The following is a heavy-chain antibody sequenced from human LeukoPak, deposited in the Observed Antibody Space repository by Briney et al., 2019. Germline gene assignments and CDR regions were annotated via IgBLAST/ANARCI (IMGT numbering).Heavy chain of an antibody. CDR1: GGSFGSGSYY. CDR3: ARGPLGRWVTIDY. J-gene: IGHJ4*02. CDR2: IYYSGST. Sequence: SETLSLTCTVSGGSFGSGSYYWSWIRQPPGKGLEWIGYIYYSGSTNYNPSLKSRVTISVDTSKNQFSLKLSSVTAADTAVYYCARGPLGRWVTIDYWGQGALVTVSS. V-gene: IGHV4-61*01. D-gene: IGHD4-23*01.